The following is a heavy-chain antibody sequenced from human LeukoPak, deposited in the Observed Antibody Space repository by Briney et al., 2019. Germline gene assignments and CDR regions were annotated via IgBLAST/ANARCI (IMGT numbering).Heavy chain of an antibody. J-gene: IGHJ4*02. CDR3: TTLSGFHFHV. CDR1: GFTFSNYG. Sequence: GTSLRLSCAASGFTFSNYGIHWVRQAPGKGLEWLAQISYDGSHKYYADSVKGRFTISRDNSKNTLYLQMNSLKSEDTAVYYCTTLSGFHFHVWGQGTLVTVSS. V-gene: IGHV3-30*03. CDR2: ISYDGSHK. D-gene: IGHD5-12*01.